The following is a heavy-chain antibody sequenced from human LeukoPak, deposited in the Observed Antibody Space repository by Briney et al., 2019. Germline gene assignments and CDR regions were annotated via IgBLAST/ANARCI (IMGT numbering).Heavy chain of an antibody. CDR2: INPNSGGT. D-gene: IGHD3-16*01. Sequence: ASVNVSCKASGYTFTGYYMHWVRQAPGQGLEWMGWINPNSGGTNYVQKFQGRVTMTRDTSISTAYMELSRLRSDDTAVYYCARPTSDDSTSFGYWGQGTLVTVSS. J-gene: IGHJ4*02. V-gene: IGHV1-2*02. CDR3: ARPTSDDSTSFGY. CDR1: GYTFTGYY.